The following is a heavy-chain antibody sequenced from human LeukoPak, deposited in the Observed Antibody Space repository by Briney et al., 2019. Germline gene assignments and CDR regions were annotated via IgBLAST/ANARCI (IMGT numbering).Heavy chain of an antibody. J-gene: IGHJ4*02. CDR3: ARDRGRLYFGELLPYYFDY. CDR2: ISSSGSTI. CDR1: RFTCSSYA. D-gene: IGHD3-10*01. Sequence: GGSLTLSCAASRFTCSSYARSWLPQAPGNGREWFSAISSSGSTIYYADSVKGRLTIYRDNAKSSLYLQMNSLRAEDTAVYYCARDRGRLYFGELLPYYFDYWGQGTLVTVSS. V-gene: IGHV3-48*03.